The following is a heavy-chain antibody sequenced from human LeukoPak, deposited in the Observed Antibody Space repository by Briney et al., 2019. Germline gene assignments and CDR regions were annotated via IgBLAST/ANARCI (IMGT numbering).Heavy chain of an antibody. CDR2: ISNSGIT. CDR3: ARSGGYSSSWSL. J-gene: IGHJ4*02. V-gene: IGHV4-59*01. CDR1: GGSISSYY. D-gene: IGHD6-13*01. Sequence: SETLSLTCTISGGSISSYYWNWIRQPPGKGLEWIGYISNSGITTYNPSLKSRVTISVDSSKSQFSLKLNSVTAADTAVYYCARSGGYSSSWSLWGQGTLVTVSS.